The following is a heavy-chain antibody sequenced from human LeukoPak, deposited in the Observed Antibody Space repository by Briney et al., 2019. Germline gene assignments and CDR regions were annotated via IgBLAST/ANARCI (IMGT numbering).Heavy chain of an antibody. CDR2: ILHDGSRT. CDR1: GFTFSTYA. CDR3: AREQTTTSGGGFDF. J-gene: IGHJ4*02. Sequence: GGSLRLSCAASGFTFSTYAMHWVRQAPGTGLEWVASILHDGSRTYDADSVKGRFTISRDNSMYTVHLQMNSLRAEDTAVYYCAREQTTTSGGGFDFWGQGTLVTVSS. V-gene: IGHV3-30*01. D-gene: IGHD3-10*01.